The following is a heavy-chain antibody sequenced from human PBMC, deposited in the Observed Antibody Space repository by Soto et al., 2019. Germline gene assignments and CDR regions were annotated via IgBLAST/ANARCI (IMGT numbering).Heavy chain of an antibody. CDR1: GGSFSGYY. CDR3: ARGWGVAAPPGYDY. D-gene: IGHD6-13*01. V-gene: IGHV4-34*01. J-gene: IGHJ4*02. Sequence: QVQLQQWGAGLLKPSETLSLTCAVYGGSFSGYYWSWIRQPPGKGLEWIGEINHSGSTNYNPSLKSRVTISVDTSKNQFALKLSSVPAADTAVYYCARGWGVAAPPGYDYWGQGTLVPVSS. CDR2: INHSGST.